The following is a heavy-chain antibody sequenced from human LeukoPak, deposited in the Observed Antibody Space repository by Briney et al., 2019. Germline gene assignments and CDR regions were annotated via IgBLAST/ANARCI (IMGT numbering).Heavy chain of an antibody. CDR2: ISYDGSDK. Sequence: PGGSLRLSCAASGFTFSAYGMHWVRQAPAKGLEWVAVISYDGSDKNTADSVKGRFTVSRDNSKNSLYLHMNSLRAEDTAVYYCAKARTSGSNHFDSWGQGTLVTVSS. D-gene: IGHD1-26*01. J-gene: IGHJ4*02. CDR3: AKARTSGSNHFDS. V-gene: IGHV3-30*18. CDR1: GFTFSAYG.